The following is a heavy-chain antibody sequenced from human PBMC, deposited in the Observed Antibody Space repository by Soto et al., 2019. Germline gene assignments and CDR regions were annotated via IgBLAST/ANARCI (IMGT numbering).Heavy chain of an antibody. Sequence: EVQLVETGGGLIQPGGSLRLSCAASGFTVSSNYMSWVRQAPGKGLEWVSVIYSGGSTYYADSVKGRFTISRDNSKNTLYLEMTSLRAEDTAVYYCASEAVDCSGGSCYPGYYGMDVWGQGTTVTVSS. D-gene: IGHD2-15*01. CDR1: GFTVSSNY. CDR2: IYSGGST. V-gene: IGHV3-53*02. CDR3: ASEAVDCSGGSCYPGYYGMDV. J-gene: IGHJ6*02.